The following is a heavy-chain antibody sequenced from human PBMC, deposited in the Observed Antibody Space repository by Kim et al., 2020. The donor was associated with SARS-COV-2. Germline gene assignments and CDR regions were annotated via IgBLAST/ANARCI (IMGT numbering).Heavy chain of an antibody. Sequence: ASVKVSCKASGYTFTSSHIQWVRQAPGQGLEWMGIINPSGGSTTYAQELQGRVTMTRDTSTGTVYMELSSLRSGDTALYYFARGTWGGGGWGYGSGQYNRFDPWGQGTLVIVSS. CDR1: GYTFTSSH. J-gene: IGHJ5*02. CDR3: ARGTWGGGGWGYGSGQYNRFDP. V-gene: IGHV1-46*03. D-gene: IGHD3-10*01. CDR2: INPSGGST.